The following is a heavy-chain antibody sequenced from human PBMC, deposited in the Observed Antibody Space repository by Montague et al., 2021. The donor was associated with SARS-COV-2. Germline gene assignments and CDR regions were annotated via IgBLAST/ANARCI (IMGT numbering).Heavy chain of an antibody. Sequence: SLRLSCAVSGFTFSSYAMHWVRQAPGKGLEWVAVISYDGSNKYYADSVKGRFTISRDNSKNTLYLQMNGPRAEDTAVYYCARDREITMVRGAPLYGMDVWGQGTTVTVSS. CDR1: GFTFSSYA. D-gene: IGHD3-10*01. CDR2: ISYDGSNK. CDR3: ARDREITMVRGAPLYGMDV. J-gene: IGHJ6*02. V-gene: IGHV3-30-3*01.